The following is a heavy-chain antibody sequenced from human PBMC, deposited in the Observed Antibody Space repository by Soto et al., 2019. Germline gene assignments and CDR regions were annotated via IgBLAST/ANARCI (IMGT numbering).Heavy chain of an antibody. D-gene: IGHD1-26*01. CDR2: ISSSSSTI. CDR3: ARWREWELLLHALDY. J-gene: IGHJ4*02. V-gene: IGHV3-48*01. Sequence: PGGSLRLSCAASGFTFSSYSMNWVRQAPGKGLEWVSYISSSSSTIYYADSVKGRFTISRDNAKNSLYLQMNSLRAEDTAVYYCARWREWELLLHALDYWGQGTLVTVSS. CDR1: GFTFSSYS.